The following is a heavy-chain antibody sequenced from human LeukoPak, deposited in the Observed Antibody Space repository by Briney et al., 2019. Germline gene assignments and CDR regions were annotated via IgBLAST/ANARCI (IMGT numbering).Heavy chain of an antibody. V-gene: IGHV3-23*01. J-gene: IGHJ4*02. CDR2: ISGGGGST. CDR1: VFSFGTYS. Sequence: PGGSLRLSCAASVFSFGTYSINWVRQAPGKGLEWVSAISGGGGSTYYADSVKGRFTISRDNSKNALYLQMNSLRAEDTAVYYCALVDYWGQGTLVTVSS. CDR3: ALVDY.